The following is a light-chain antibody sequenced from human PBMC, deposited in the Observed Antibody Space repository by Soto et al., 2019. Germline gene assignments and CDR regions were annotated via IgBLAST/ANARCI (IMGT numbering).Light chain of an antibody. Sequence: DIQMTQSPSSLSASVEDSVIITCRASPSISNNLHWYQTQPGKDPKILIFAASNLQSGVPSRFSGSRSGPEFNLTMNSLQPEDFATYECQQRYSTTSTFGQGTKVDIK. CDR1: PSISNN. V-gene: IGKV1-39*01. CDR2: AAS. CDR3: QQRYSTTST. J-gene: IGKJ1*01.